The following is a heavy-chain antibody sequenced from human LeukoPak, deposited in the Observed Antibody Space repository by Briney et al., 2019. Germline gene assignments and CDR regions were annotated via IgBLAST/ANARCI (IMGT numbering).Heavy chain of an antibody. CDR3: AKGGDVSSKSITMIRGTRRYYYYMDV. J-gene: IGHJ6*03. D-gene: IGHD3-10*01. V-gene: IGHV3-23*01. Sequence: GGSLRLSCAASGFTFSSCGMSWVRQSPGEGVEGVSALSDRGGSTFYADSVKGRLTISIDNSKNTLYLQINRLRAEDTAVYSCAKGGDVSSKSITMIRGTRRYYYYMDVWGKGTTVTISS. CDR1: GFTFSSCG. CDR2: LSDRGGST.